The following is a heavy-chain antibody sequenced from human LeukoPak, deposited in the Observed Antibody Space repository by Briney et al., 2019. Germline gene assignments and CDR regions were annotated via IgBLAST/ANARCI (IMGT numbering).Heavy chain of an antibody. J-gene: IGHJ4*02. CDR2: INYSGNT. CDR1: GVSISSGGYY. Sequence: SETLSLTCTVSGVSISSGGYYWSWIRQHPGKGLEWVGHINYSGNTYYSPSLQSRGTISLDRSKNQFSLKLSSVTAADTAVYYCARGRAYDYVRSPPGAFADYWGQGALVTVTS. D-gene: IGHD3-10*02. V-gene: IGHV4-31*03. CDR3: ARGRAYDYVRSPPGAFADY.